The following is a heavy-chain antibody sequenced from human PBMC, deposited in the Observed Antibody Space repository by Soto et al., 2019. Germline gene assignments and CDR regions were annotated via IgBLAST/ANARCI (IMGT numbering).Heavy chain of an antibody. J-gene: IGHJ5*01. Sequence: QPGGSLRLSCQASGFNFRMYEVHWVRKAPGKGLEWVSYISSSGLTTYYADFAEGRFTISRDNAKDSLYLHLNSLRVGDTAVYYCARYGTRGDWWGLGTQVTVSS. CDR2: ISSSGLTT. V-gene: IGHV3-48*03. CDR3: ARYGTRGDW. D-gene: IGHD3-10*01. CDR1: GFNFRMYE.